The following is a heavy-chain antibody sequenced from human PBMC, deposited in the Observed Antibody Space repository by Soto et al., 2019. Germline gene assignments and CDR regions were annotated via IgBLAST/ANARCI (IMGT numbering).Heavy chain of an antibody. CDR2: IYYSGST. CDR3: ASAYEVATIDY. CDR1: GGSISSYY. J-gene: IGHJ4*02. D-gene: IGHD5-12*01. V-gene: IGHV4-59*01. Sequence: QVQLQESGPGLVKPSETLSLTCTVSGGSISSYYWSWIRQPPGKGLEWIGYIYYSGSTNYNPSLKSRVTISVDTSKNQFSLKLSSVTAADTAVYYCASAYEVATIDYWGQGTLVTVSS.